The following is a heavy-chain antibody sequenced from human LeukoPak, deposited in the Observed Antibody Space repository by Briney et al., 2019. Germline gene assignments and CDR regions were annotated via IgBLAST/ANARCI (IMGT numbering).Heavy chain of an antibody. D-gene: IGHD2-15*01. V-gene: IGHV3-30*01. Sequence: NKYYADSVKGRFTISRDNSKNTLYLQMNSLRAEDTAVYYCASMNCSGGSCYSFDYWGQGTLVTVSS. J-gene: IGHJ4*02. CDR3: ASMNCSGGSCYSFDY. CDR2: NK.